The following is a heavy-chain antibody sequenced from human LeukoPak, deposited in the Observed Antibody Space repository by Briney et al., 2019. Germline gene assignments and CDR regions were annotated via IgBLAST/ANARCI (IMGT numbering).Heavy chain of an antibody. CDR1: GFTFSSYA. V-gene: IGHV3-23*01. J-gene: IGHJ5*02. Sequence: PGGSLRLSCAASGFTFSSYAMSWVRQAPGKGLEWVSAISGSDSSTYYADSVKGRFTISRDNSKNTLYLQMNSLRAEDTAIYYCAKDPGGGGSGSYYNHPIGFDPWGQGTLATVSS. CDR2: ISGSDSST. D-gene: IGHD3-10*01. CDR3: AKDPGGGGSGSYYNHPIGFDP.